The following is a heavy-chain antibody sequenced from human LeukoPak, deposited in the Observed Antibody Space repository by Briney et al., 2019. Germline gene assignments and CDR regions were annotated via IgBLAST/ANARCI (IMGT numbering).Heavy chain of an antibody. V-gene: IGHV4-34*01. Sequence: SETLSLTCAVYGGSFSGYYWSWIRQPPGKGLEWIGEINHSGRTNYNPSLKSRVTISVDTSKNQFSLKLSSVTAEDTAVYYCSKGRGAVPADWGQGTLVTVSS. CDR3: SKGRGAVPAD. CDR1: GGSFSGYY. D-gene: IGHD2-2*01. CDR2: INHSGRT. J-gene: IGHJ4*02.